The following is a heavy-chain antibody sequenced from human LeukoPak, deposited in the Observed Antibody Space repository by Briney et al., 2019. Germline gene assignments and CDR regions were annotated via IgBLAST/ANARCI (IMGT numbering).Heavy chain of an antibody. J-gene: IGHJ6*02. D-gene: IGHD6-19*01. CDR2: ISYDGSNK. V-gene: IGHV3-30-3*01. CDR1: GFTFSSYA. Sequence: PGGSLRLSCAASGFTFSSYAMHWGRQAPGKGLEWVALISYDGSNKYYADSVKGRFTISRDNSKNTLYLQVNSLRAEDTAVYYCARDRQRLVGIYYYGMDVWGQGTTVTVSS. CDR3: ARDRQRLVGIYYYGMDV.